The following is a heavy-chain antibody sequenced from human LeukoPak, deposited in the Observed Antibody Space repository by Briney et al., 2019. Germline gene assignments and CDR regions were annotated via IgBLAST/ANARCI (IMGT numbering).Heavy chain of an antibody. V-gene: IGHV3-23*01. CDR3: ARDLPGIAAAGTTPGL. J-gene: IGHJ2*01. Sequence: GGSLRLSCAASGFTFSSYAMSWVRQAPGKGLEWVSAISGSGGSTYYADSVKGRFTISRDNAKNSLYLQMNSLRAEDTAVYYCARDLPGIAAAGTTPGLWGRGTLVTVSS. D-gene: IGHD6-13*01. CDR1: GFTFSSYA. CDR2: ISGSGGST.